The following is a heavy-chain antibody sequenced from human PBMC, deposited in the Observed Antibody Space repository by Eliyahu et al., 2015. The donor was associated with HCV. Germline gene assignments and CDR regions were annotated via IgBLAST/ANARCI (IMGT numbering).Heavy chain of an antibody. J-gene: IGHJ4*02. D-gene: IGHD4-17*01. CDR2: IKSKTDGGAV. CDR3: TTDPGHYEDY. V-gene: IGHV3-15*02. CDR1: GFTFNSAW. Sequence: EVLLVESGGTLVNPGGSLRLSCXASGFTFNSAWMSWVRQAPGKGLEWIGRIKSKTDGGAVDYAAPVKGRFTISRDDSENMLYLQMNSLKTEDTAVYYCTTDPGHYEDYWGQGTLVTVSS.